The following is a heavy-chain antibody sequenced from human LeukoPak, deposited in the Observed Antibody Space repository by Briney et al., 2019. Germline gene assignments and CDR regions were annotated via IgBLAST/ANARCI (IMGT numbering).Heavy chain of an antibody. CDR3: AKLRRRAARPFDAFDI. V-gene: IGHV3-30*04. J-gene: IGHJ3*02. CDR1: GFTFSSYA. CDR2: ISYDGSNK. Sequence: PGGSLRLSCAASGFTFSSYAMHWVRQAPGKGLEWVAVISYDGSNKYYADSVKGRFTISRDNSKNTLYLQMNSLRAEDTAVYYCAKLRRRAARPFDAFDIWGQGTMVTVSS. D-gene: IGHD6-6*01.